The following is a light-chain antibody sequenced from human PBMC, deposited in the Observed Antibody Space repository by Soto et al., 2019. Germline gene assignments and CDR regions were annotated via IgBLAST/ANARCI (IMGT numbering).Light chain of an antibody. V-gene: IGKV3-15*01. Sequence: EIVMTQSPDTLSVSPGERATLSCRASQSVSSNLAWYQQKPGQAPRLLIYGASTRATGIPARFSGSGSGTEFTLTISSLQSEDFAVYYCQQYNNWRPQTFGQGTKVEIK. J-gene: IGKJ1*01. CDR2: GAS. CDR3: QQYNNWRPQT. CDR1: QSVSSN.